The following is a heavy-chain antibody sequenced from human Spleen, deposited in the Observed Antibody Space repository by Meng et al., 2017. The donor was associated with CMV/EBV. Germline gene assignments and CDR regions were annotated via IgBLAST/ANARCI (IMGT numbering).Heavy chain of an antibody. V-gene: IGHV1-69*05. CDR3: ARGFYRGDYSLAH. CDR1: GGTFSSYA. D-gene: IGHD4-11*01. Sequence: CKASGGTFSSYAISWVRQAPGQGLEWMGGITPIFATASYAQKFQGRVTITTDESTSTAYMEVSSLRSEDTAVYYCARGFYRGDYSLAHWGQGSLVTVSS. CDR2: ITPIFATA. J-gene: IGHJ4*02.